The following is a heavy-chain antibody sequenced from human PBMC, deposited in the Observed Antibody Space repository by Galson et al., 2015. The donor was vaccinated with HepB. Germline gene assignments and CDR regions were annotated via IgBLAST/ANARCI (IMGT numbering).Heavy chain of an antibody. CDR2: ISSTGGST. J-gene: IGHJ4*02. V-gene: IGHV3-64*01. Sequence: SLRLSCAASGFTFNSYAMHWVRQAPGKGLEYVPAISSTGGSTYYANSVKGRFTISRDNSKNTLYLQMSSLRAEDTAVYYCVKDSARYYYDSSGLSLDWGQGTLVTVSS. CDR3: VKDSARYYYDSSGLSLD. D-gene: IGHD3-22*01. CDR1: GFTFNSYA.